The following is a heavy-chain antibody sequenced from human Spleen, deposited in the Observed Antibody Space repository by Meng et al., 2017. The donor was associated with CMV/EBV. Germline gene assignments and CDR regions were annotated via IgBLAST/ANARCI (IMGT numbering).Heavy chain of an antibody. V-gene: IGHV3-23*01. CDR1: GFTFSTYG. CDR2: SVSETTT. J-gene: IGHJ3*02. Sequence: GESLKISCAASGFTFSTYGMHWVRQAPGKGLEWVSGSVSETTTNYVDSVKGRFTVSRDNSKSTLFLQMNSLRVEDTAVYYCVRVGTHALDIWGQGTMVTVSS. D-gene: IGHD1-26*01. CDR3: VRVGTHALDI.